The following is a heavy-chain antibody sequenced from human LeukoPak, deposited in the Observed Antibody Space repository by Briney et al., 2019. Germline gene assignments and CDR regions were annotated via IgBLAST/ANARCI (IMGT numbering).Heavy chain of an antibody. V-gene: IGHV3-30*18. J-gene: IGHJ4*02. Sequence: PGGSLRLSCAASGFTFSSYEMNWVRQAPGKGLEWVAVISYDGSNKYYADSVKGRFTISRDNSKNTLYLQMNSLRAEDTAVYYCAKDFSDFWSGLDYWGQGTLVTVSS. D-gene: IGHD3-3*01. CDR3: AKDFSDFWSGLDY. CDR2: ISYDGSNK. CDR1: GFTFSSYE.